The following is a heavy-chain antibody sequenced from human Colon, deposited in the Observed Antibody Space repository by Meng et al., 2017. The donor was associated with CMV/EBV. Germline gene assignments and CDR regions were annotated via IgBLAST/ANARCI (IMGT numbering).Heavy chain of an antibody. V-gene: IGHV1-8*01. J-gene: IGHJ6*02. CDR1: GYTFTSYD. CDR3: ARVSDFWSGVHYGMDV. D-gene: IGHD3-3*01. CDR2: MNPNSGNT. Sequence: ASVKVSCKASGYTFTSYDINWVRQATGQGLEWMGWMNPNSGNTGYAQKFQGRVTMTRNTSISTAYMELSSLRSDDTAVYYCARVSDFWSGVHYGMDVWGQGTTVTVSS.